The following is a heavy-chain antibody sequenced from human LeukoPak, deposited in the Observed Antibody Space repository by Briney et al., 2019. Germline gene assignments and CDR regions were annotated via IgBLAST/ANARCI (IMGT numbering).Heavy chain of an antibody. CDR1: GYTFTGYY. D-gene: IGHD3-9*01. V-gene: IGHV1-2*02. Sequence: ASVKVSCKASGYTFTGYYMHWVRQAPGQGLEWMGWINPNSGGTNYAQKFQGRVTMTRDTSISTAYMELSRLRSDDTAVYYCARDGTYYDILTGYYTFDYWGQGTLVTVSS. CDR3: ARDGTYYDILTGYYTFDY. J-gene: IGHJ4*02. CDR2: INPNSGGT.